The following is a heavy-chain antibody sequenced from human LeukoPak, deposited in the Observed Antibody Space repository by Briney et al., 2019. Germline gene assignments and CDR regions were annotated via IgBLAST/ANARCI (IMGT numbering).Heavy chain of an antibody. CDR3: AKDHYYDSSGYYYFDY. J-gene: IGHJ4*02. Sequence: PGGSLRLSCAASGFTFSSYAMSWVRQAPGKGLEWVSAISGSGGSTYYADSVKGRFTISRDNSKNTLYLQMNSLRAKDTAVYYCAKDHYYDSSGYYYFDYWGQGTLVTVSS. V-gene: IGHV3-23*01. CDR2: ISGSGGST. D-gene: IGHD3-22*01. CDR1: GFTFSSYA.